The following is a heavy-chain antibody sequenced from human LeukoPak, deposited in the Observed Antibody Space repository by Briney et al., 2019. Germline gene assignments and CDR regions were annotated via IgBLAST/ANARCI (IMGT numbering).Heavy chain of an antibody. J-gene: IGHJ6*02. CDR1: GFTFSSYG. CDR3: ARDLPKQQLAHKYYYYYYGMDV. V-gene: IGHV3-33*01. CDR2: IWYDGSNK. D-gene: IGHD6-13*01. Sequence: GGSLRLSCAASGFTFSSYGMHWVRQAPGKGLEWVAVIWYDGSNKYYADSVKGRFTISRDNSKNTLYLQMNSLRAEDTAVYYCARDLPKQQLAHKYYYYYYGMDVWGQGTTVTVSS.